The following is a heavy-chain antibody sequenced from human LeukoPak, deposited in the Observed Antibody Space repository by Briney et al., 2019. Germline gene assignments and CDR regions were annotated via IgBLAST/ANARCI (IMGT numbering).Heavy chain of an antibody. CDR1: GGSISSYY. D-gene: IGHD6-19*01. CDR2: IYTSGST. CDR3: ARAAPNSGWYSDHFDY. J-gene: IGHJ4*02. V-gene: IGHV4-4*07. Sequence: PSETLPLTCTVSGGSISSYYWSWIRQPAGKGLEWIGRIYTSGSTNYNPSLKSRVTMSVDTSKNQFSLKLSSVTAADTAVYYCARAAPNSGWYSDHFDYWGQGTLVTVSS.